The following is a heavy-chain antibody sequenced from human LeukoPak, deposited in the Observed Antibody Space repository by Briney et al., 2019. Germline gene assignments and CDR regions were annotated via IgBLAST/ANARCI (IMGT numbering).Heavy chain of an antibody. D-gene: IGHD2-2*01. CDR1: GRSISSYY. CDR3: ARDLYCSSTSCRANNWFDP. V-gene: IGHV4-4*07. J-gene: IGHJ5*02. CDR2: IYTSGST. Sequence: SETLSLTCTVSGRSISSYYWSWIRQPAGKGLEWIGRIYTSGSTIYNPSLKSRVTISVDKSQNQFSLKLSSVTAADTAVYYCARDLYCSSTSCRANNWFDPWGQGTLVTVSS.